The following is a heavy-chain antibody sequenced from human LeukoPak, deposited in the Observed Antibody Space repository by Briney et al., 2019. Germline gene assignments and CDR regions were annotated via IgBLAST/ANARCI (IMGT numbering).Heavy chain of an antibody. CDR2: ISYDGSNK. CDR3: ARDRPLGGAVAGYNWFDT. D-gene: IGHD6-19*01. Sequence: GSLRLSCAASGFTFSSYAMHWVRQAPGKGLEWVAVISYDGSNKYYADSVKGRFTISRDNSKNTLYLQMNSLRAEDTAVYYCARDRPLGGAVAGYNWFDTWGQGNLVTVSS. V-gene: IGHV3-30-3*01. CDR1: GFTFSSYA. J-gene: IGHJ5*02.